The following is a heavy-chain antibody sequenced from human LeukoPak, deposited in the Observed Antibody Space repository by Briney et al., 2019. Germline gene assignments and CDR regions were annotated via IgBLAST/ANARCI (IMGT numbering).Heavy chain of an antibody. D-gene: IGHD6-13*01. V-gene: IGHV3-21*01. Sequence: PGGSLRLSCAASGFTFNNYGMHWVRQAPGKGLEWVSSISSSSSYIYYADSVKGRFIISRDNAKNSLYLQMNSLRAEDTAVYYCARTSSSWYGDAFDIWGQGTMVTVSS. CDR3: ARTSSSWYGDAFDI. CDR1: GFTFNNYG. J-gene: IGHJ3*02. CDR2: ISSSSSYI.